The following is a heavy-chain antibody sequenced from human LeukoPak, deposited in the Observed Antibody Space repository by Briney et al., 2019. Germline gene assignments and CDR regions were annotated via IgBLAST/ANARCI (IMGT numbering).Heavy chain of an antibody. D-gene: IGHD3-22*01. CDR3: TTDLSELDGSGYYAKYFHH. CDR2: IKSKTDGGTI. Sequence: GGSLRLSCAASGFTFSKVWMSWVRQAPGKGLEWVGRIKSKTDGGTIDYAAPVKGRFTISRDDSKDTLFLQMNSLKTEDTAVYYCTTDLSELDGSGYYAKYFHHWGQGTLVSVSS. CDR1: GFTFSKVW. V-gene: IGHV3-15*01. J-gene: IGHJ1*01.